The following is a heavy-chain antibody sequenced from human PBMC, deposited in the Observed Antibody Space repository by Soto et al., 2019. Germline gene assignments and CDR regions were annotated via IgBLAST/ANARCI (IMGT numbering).Heavy chain of an antibody. J-gene: IGHJ4*02. CDR3: ARRYGDCFDF. D-gene: IGHD4-17*01. CDR1: GGSISSYY. Sequence: PLEILSLTCTVSGGSISSYYLSWIRQPPGKGLEWIGYIYYSGSTNYNPSLKSRVTISVDTSKNQFSLKLSSVTAADTAVYYCARRYGDCFDFWGQGTLVTVSS. CDR2: IYYSGST. V-gene: IGHV4-59*08.